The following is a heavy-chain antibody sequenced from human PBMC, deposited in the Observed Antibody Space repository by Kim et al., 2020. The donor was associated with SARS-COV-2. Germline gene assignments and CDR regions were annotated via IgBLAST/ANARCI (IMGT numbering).Heavy chain of an antibody. V-gene: IGHV3-11*04. CDR3: ARERETTGWSGSYYDY. Sequence: SVKGPFTISRDNAKNSLYLQINSLRAEDTAVYYCARERETTGWSGSYYDYWGQGTLVTVSS. D-gene: IGHD1-26*01. J-gene: IGHJ4*02.